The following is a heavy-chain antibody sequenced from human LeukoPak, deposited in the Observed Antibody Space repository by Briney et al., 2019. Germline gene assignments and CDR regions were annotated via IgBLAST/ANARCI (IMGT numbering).Heavy chain of an antibody. CDR1: GGSFSGYY. Sequence: SETLSLTCAVYGGSFSGYYWSWIRQPPGKGLEWIGEINHSGSTNYNPSLKSRVTISVDTSKNQFSLKLSSVTAADTAVYYCARVLRVRGVIYGMDVWGQETTVTVSS. CDR3: ARVLRVRGVIYGMDV. V-gene: IGHV4-34*01. J-gene: IGHJ6*02. CDR2: INHSGST. D-gene: IGHD3-10*01.